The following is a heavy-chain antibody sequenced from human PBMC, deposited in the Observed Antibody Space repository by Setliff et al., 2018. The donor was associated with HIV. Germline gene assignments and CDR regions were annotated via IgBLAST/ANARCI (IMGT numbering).Heavy chain of an antibody. CDR2: IYPGDFVT. CDR3: TRRRRAPGIEDLEAY. CDR1: GYSLTNYW. Sequence: GESLTISCQASGYSLTNYWIGWVRQMPGKGLEWIGVIYPGDFVTRYGPSFQGQVFISADRSITTAYLQWDSLKASDTAMYYCTRRRRAPGIEDLEAYWGQGTLVTVSS. V-gene: IGHV5-51*01. J-gene: IGHJ4*02. D-gene: IGHD1-26*01.